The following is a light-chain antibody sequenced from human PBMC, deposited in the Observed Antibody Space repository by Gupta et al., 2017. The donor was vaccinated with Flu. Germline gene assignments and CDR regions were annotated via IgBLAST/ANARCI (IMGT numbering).Light chain of an antibody. CDR3: SSYLSSTSLVV. Sequence: YVSWYQQHPGKAPKLIIYDVSSRPSAVSHRFSGSKSGNTASLTISDLRAEDEADYYCSSYLSSTSLVVFGGGTKLTVL. CDR1: Y. V-gene: IGLV2-14*03. J-gene: IGLJ2*01. CDR2: DVS.